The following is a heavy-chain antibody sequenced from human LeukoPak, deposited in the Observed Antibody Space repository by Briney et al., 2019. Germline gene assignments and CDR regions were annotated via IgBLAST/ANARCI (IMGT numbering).Heavy chain of an antibody. D-gene: IGHD6-19*01. J-gene: IGHJ4*02. V-gene: IGHV3-15*01. CDR2: IKSKTDGGTT. CDR3: TTEGAVAAHDY. CDR1: GFTFSNAW. Sequence: SGGSLRLSCAASGFTFSNAWMSWVRQAPGKGLERVGRIKSKTDGGTTDYAAPVKGRFTISRDDSKNTLYLQMNSLKTEDTAVYYCTTEGAVAAHDYWGQGTLVTVSS.